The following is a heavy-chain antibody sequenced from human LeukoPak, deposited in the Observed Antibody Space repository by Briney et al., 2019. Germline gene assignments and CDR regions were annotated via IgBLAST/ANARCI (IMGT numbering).Heavy chain of an antibody. D-gene: IGHD3-10*01. CDR3: ARLSHVLLWFGELSWFDP. V-gene: IGHV4-39*01. J-gene: IGHJ5*02. CDR1: GGSISSSSYY. CDR2: IYYSGST. Sequence: SETLSLTCTVSGGSISSSSYYWGWILQPPGKGLEGIGSIYYSGSTYYNPSLKSRVTISVDTAKNQFSLKLSAGTAADTAVYYCARLSHVLLWFGELSWFDPWGQGTLVTVSS.